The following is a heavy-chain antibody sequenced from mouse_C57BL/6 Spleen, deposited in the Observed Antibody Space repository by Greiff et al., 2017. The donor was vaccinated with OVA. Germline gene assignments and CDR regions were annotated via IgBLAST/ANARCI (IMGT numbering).Heavy chain of an antibody. D-gene: IGHD1-1*01. CDR2: IDPSDSYT. CDR1: GYTFTSYW. CDR3: ARPGYYGSSYQYYFDY. Sequence: VQLQQPGAELVMPGASVKLSCKASGYTFTSYWMHWVKQRPGQGLEWIGEIDPSDSYTNYNQKFKGKSTLTVDKSSSTAYMQLSSLTSEDSAVYYWARPGYYGSSYQYYFDYWGQGTTLTVSS. J-gene: IGHJ2*01. V-gene: IGHV1-69*01.